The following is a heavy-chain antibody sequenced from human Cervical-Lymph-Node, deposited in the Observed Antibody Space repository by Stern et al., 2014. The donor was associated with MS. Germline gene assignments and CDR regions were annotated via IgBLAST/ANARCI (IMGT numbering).Heavy chain of an antibody. CDR2: IYYDDDK. Sequence: ESGPTLVKPTQTLTLTCTFSGFSLSSSGVGVGWIRQPPGKALEWLALIYYDDDKRYSPSLKSRLTITKDTSKNQVVLTMKNMDPVDTATYYCAHRRDWFDTWGPGTLVTVSS. J-gene: IGHJ5*02. V-gene: IGHV2-5*02. CDR3: AHRRDWFDT. CDR1: GFSLSSSGVG.